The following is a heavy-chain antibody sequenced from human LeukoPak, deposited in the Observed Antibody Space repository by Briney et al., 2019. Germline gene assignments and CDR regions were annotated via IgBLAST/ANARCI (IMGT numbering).Heavy chain of an antibody. CDR1: GFTFSSYA. V-gene: IGHV3-30*04. Sequence: PGRSLRLSCAASGFTFSSYAMHWVRQAPGKGLEWVAVISYDGSNKYYADSVKGRFTISRDNSKNTLYLQMNSLRAEDTAVYYCARDTLGEGEDANYAVYYFDYWGQGTVVTVSS. CDR3: ARDTLGEGEDANYAVYYFDY. J-gene: IGHJ4*02. D-gene: IGHD4/OR15-4a*01. CDR2: ISYDGSNK.